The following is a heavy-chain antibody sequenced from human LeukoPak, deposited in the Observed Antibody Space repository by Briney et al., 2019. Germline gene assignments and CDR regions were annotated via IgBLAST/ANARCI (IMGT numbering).Heavy chain of an antibody. CDR1: GGSISSYY. Sequence: SETLSLTCNVSGGSISSYYWTWIRQSPGKGLEWIGYIFDSGGTNHNPSLKSRITISLDVSKKQFSLKLRSVSAADTAVYYCARAHPIAGWFDPWGQGTLVTVSS. CDR2: IFDSGGT. J-gene: IGHJ5*02. D-gene: IGHD6-13*01. V-gene: IGHV4-59*01. CDR3: ARAHPIAGWFDP.